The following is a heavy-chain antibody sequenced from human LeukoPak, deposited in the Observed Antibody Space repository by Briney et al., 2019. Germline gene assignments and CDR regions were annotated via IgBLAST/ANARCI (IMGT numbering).Heavy chain of an antibody. D-gene: IGHD3-10*01. V-gene: IGHV4-34*01. CDR3: ARGGLWFGGPQNS. CDR2: IDHSGGT. CDR1: GGSFSGYN. J-gene: IGHJ4*02. Sequence: SETLSLTCAVYGGSFSGYNWSWIRQPPGKGLEWIGEIDHSGGTNYNPSLKSRVAISVDTSKNQFSLKLSSVTAADTAVYYCARGGLWFGGPQNSWGQGTLVTVSS.